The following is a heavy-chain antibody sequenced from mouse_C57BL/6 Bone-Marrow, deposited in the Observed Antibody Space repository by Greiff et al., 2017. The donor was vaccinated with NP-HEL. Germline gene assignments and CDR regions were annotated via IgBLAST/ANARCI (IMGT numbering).Heavy chain of an antibody. CDR2: ISSGSSTI. V-gene: IGHV5-17*01. CDR3: AKLAYYSNYEDY. CDR1: GFTFSDYG. J-gene: IGHJ2*01. D-gene: IGHD2-5*01. Sequence: DVQLVESGGGLVKPGGSLKLSCAASGFTFSDYGMHWVRQAPEKGLEWVAYISSGSSTIYYADTVKGRFTISRDNAKNTLFLQMTSLRSEDTAMYYCAKLAYYSNYEDYWGQGTTLTVSS.